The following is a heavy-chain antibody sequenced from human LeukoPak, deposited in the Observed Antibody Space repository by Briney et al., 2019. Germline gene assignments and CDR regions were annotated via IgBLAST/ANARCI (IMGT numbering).Heavy chain of an antibody. Sequence: SQTLSLTCAISGDSVSSNTAAWYWIRQSPSRGLEWLGRTYYRSRWYYEYEVSVRSRITINADTYKNHFSLQLNSVTPDDTAVYYCARDPSGDQGLDSWGQGTLVTVSS. CDR1: GDSVSSNTAA. CDR3: ARDPSGDQGLDS. CDR2: TYYRSRWYY. V-gene: IGHV6-1*01. J-gene: IGHJ4*02. D-gene: IGHD3-10*01.